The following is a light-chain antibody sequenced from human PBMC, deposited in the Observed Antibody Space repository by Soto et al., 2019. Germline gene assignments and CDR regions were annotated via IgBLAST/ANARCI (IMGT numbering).Light chain of an antibody. J-gene: IGKJ4*01. V-gene: IGKV3-11*01. CDR1: QSVSSY. CDR3: QNRSNWPLT. Sequence: EIVLTQSPATLSLSPGERATLSCRASQSVSSYLAWYQQRPGQAPRLLIYDASNRAPGIPARFSGSGSGTDFNLTISSLEPEDFAVYYCQNRSNWPLTFGGGTRVEIK. CDR2: DAS.